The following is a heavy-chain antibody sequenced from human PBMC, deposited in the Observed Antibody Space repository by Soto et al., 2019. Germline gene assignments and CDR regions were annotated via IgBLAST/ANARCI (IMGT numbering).Heavy chain of an antibody. CDR2: IYPADSDT. CDR1: GYSFTNYC. V-gene: IGHV5-51*01. Sequence: GESLKISCKASGYSFTNYCIGWVLQLPGKGLEWMGIIYPADSDTIYSPSFQGQVTISADKSISTAYLQWTSLKASDTAMYYCARPPYSSTSWYFDLWGRGTLVTVSS. CDR3: ARPPYSSTSWYFDL. D-gene: IGHD6-19*01. J-gene: IGHJ2*01.